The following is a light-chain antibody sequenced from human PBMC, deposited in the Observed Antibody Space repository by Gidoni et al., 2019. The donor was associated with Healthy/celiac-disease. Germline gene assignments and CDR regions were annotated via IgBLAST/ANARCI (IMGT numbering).Light chain of an antibody. CDR2: AAS. CDR3: QQSYSTPRT. J-gene: IGKJ3*01. Sequence: IHLTQSPSSLSASVGDRVTITCRASQSISSYLNWYQQKPGKAPKLLIYAASSLQSGVPSRFSGRGAGKDFTLTISRLQPEEFANYYCQQSYSTPRTFGPGTKVDIK. V-gene: IGKV1-39*01. CDR1: QSISSY.